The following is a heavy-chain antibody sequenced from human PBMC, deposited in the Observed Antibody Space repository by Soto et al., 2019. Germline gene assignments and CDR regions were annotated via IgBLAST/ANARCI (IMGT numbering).Heavy chain of an antibody. CDR2: MYYSGTT. V-gene: IGHV4-31*03. CDR3: ARGEASMVRGVSNWFDP. D-gene: IGHD3-10*01. Sequence: QVQLQESGPGLVKPSQTLYLTCTVSGGSISSGDYYWSWIRQHPGKGLEWIGYMYYSGTTYYNPSLKSRVTISEDTSKNQFSLKLSSVTAVDTAVYYCARGEASMVRGVSNWFDPWGQGTLVTVSS. CDR1: GGSISSGDYY. J-gene: IGHJ5*02.